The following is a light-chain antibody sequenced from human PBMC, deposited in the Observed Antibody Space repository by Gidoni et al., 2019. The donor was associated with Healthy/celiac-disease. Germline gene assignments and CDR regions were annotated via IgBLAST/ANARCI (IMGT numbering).Light chain of an antibody. CDR1: QSISSW. Sequence: DIQMTQSPSTLSASVGDRVTITCRASQSISSWLAWYQQKPGKAPKRLIHKASSLESGVPSRFSGSGSGTEFTLTISSLQPDDFATYYCQQYNSYSPWTFGQGTKVEIK. V-gene: IGKV1-5*03. CDR3: QQYNSYSPWT. CDR2: KAS. J-gene: IGKJ1*01.